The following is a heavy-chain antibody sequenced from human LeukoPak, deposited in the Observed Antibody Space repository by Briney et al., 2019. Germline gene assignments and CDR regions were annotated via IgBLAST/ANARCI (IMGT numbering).Heavy chain of an antibody. CDR3: ARDHAYCGGDCHPLDY. J-gene: IGHJ4*02. V-gene: IGHV3-48*02. CDR2: ISSSSSTI. CDR1: GFTFSSYS. Sequence: GGSLRLSCAASGFTFSSYSMNWVRQAPGKGLEWVSYISSSSSTIYYADSVKGRFTISRDNAKNSLFLQMNSLRDEDTAVYYCARDHAYCGGDCHPLDYWGQGTLVTVSS. D-gene: IGHD2-21*02.